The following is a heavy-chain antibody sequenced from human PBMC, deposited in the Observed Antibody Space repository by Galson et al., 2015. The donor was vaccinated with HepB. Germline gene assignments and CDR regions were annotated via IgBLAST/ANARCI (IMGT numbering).Heavy chain of an antibody. J-gene: IGHJ4*02. V-gene: IGHV1-18*01. CDR3: ARDKLDSSGWYGPPFFDY. Sequence: SVKVSCKASDYTFSSHGISWVRQAPGQGLEWMGWVSGFNGNTNYAKKLQGRVTMTKDTSTSTAYMELRSLRSDDTAVYYCARDKLDSSGWYGPPFFDYWGQGTLVTVSS. D-gene: IGHD6-19*01. CDR2: VSGFNGNT. CDR1: DYTFSSHG.